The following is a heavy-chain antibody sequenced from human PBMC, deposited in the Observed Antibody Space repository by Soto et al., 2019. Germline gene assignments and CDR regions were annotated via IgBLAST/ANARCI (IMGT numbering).Heavy chain of an antibody. CDR1: GGTFSSYA. Sequence: SVKVSCKASGGTFSSYAISWVRQAPGQGLEWMGGIIPIFGTANYAQKFQGRVTITADESTSTAYMELSSLRSEDTAVYYCARTDYDILTGFFDYWGQGTLVTVSS. D-gene: IGHD3-9*01. CDR2: IIPIFGTA. CDR3: ARTDYDILTGFFDY. J-gene: IGHJ4*02. V-gene: IGHV1-69*13.